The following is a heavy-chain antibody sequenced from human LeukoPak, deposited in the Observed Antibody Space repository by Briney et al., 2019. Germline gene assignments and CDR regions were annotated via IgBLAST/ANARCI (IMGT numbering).Heavy chain of an antibody. Sequence: GGSLRLSCAASGFTFSSYAMSWARQAPGKGLEWVSAISGSGDSTYYTDSVKGRFTISRDNSKNTLYLQMNSLRAEDTAVYYCAKAHDCSGGSCYSYFDYWGQGTLLTVSS. CDR1: GFTFSSYA. CDR2: ISGSGDST. D-gene: IGHD2-15*01. J-gene: IGHJ4*02. V-gene: IGHV3-23*01. CDR3: AKAHDCSGGSCYSYFDY.